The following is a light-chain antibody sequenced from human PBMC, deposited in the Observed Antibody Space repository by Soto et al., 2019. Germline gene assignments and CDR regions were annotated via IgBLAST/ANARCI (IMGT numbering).Light chain of an antibody. J-gene: IGKJ5*01. V-gene: IGKV1D-13*01. CDR1: QGISSA. CDR2: DAS. Sequence: AIQLTQSPSSLSASVGDRVTITCRASQGISSALAWYQQKPGKAPKLLIYDASSLESGVPSMFSGSGYGTDFTLTISSLQPEDFATYYCQQFNNYLITFGQGTRLEIK. CDR3: QQFNNYLIT.